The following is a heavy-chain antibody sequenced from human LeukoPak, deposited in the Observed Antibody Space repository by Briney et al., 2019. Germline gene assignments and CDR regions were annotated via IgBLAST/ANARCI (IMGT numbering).Heavy chain of an antibody. CDR2: IYYSGRT. CDR1: GGSMNSYY. D-gene: IGHD3-9*01. V-gene: IGHV4-59*08. Sequence: SETLSLTCSVSGGSMNSYYWSGIRQSRGKGLEWGGYIYYSGRTKSTPYLKSRVTISVATSKNQFSLKLSSVTAPDTAVYYCARHVWLQPFDYWGQGTLVTVSS. CDR3: ARHVWLQPFDY. J-gene: IGHJ4*02.